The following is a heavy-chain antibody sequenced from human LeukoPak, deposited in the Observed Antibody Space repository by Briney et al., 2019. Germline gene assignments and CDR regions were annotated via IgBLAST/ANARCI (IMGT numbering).Heavy chain of an antibody. CDR1: GFTLGTSW. D-gene: IGHD1-26*01. J-gene: IGHJ4*02. CDR3: ARGDSGSCSD. V-gene: IGHV3-7*01. Sequence: GGSLRLSCTASGFTLGTSWMTWVRQAPGKGLEWVANIKEDGSDQYYVDSVKGRFTISRENAKNSLYLQMNSLRVEDTAMYYCARGDSGSCSDWGQGTLVTVSS. CDR2: IKEDGSDQ.